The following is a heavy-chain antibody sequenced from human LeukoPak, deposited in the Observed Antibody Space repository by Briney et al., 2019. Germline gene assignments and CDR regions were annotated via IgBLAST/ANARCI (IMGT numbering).Heavy chain of an antibody. V-gene: IGHV2-70*04. J-gene: IGHJ4*02. D-gene: IGHD2-2*01. CDR1: GFSLSTYGMR. CDR2: IDWDDDR. CDR3: VRGNTNRHSGYYFDY. Sequence: PGPALVKPTQTLTLTCTFSGFSLSTYGMRVSWIRQPPGKALEWLARIDWDDDRFYSTSLKTRLTISKDTSKNQVVLTMTNVDPVDTATYYCVRGNTNRHSGYYFDYWGQGTLVTVSS.